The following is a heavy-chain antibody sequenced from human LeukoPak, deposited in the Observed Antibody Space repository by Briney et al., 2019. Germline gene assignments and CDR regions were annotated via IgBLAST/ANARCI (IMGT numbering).Heavy chain of an antibody. D-gene: IGHD6-13*01. J-gene: IGHJ3*02. Sequence: ASVKVSCKASGYTFTGYYMHWVRQAPGQGLEWMGWINPNSGGTNYAQKFQGRVTMTRDTSIGTAYMELSRLRSDDTAVYYCARVSKQQLARVAFDIWGQGTMVTVSS. CDR1: GYTFTGYY. V-gene: IGHV1-2*02. CDR3: ARVSKQQLARVAFDI. CDR2: INPNSGGT.